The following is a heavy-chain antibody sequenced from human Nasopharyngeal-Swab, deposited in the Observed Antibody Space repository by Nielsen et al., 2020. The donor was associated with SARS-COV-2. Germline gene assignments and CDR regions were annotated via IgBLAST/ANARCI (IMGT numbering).Heavy chain of an antibody. J-gene: IGHJ6*02. CDR2: ISTCGRST. Sequence: GGSLRLSCAASGFTFLSSSLSFLLPSPFPFLSFLSYISTCGRSTDSADSVKGRFTISRDNANNLMYLQMNSLRGEDTAVYYCAREKGYQVLLDYYYHGLDVWGHGTAVTVSS. CDR1: GFTFLSSS. V-gene: IGHV3-11*01. D-gene: IGHD3-10*01. CDR3: AREKGYQVLLDYYYHGLDV.